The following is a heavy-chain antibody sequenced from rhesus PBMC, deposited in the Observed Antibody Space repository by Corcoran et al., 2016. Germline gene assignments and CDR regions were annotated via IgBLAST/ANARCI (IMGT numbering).Heavy chain of an antibody. CDR1: GGSVSSSNW. J-gene: IGHJ4*01. CDR2: ISGSSGST. V-gene: IGHV4-65*01. Sequence: QVQLQESGPGLVKPSETLSLTCAVSGGSVSSSNWWSWIRQPPGKVLEWIGYISGSSGSTYYNPSLNSRVTISTDTSKNQFSLKLSSVTAADTAVYYCARDTVTKGFDYWGQGVLVTVSS. D-gene: IGHD4-23*01. CDR3: ARDTVTKGFDY.